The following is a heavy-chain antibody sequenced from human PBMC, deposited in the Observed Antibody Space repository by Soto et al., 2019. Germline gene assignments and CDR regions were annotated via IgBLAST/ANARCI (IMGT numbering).Heavy chain of an antibody. V-gene: IGHV1-3*01. D-gene: IGHD6-6*01. CDR1: GYTFSNSA. CDR2: INAANGNT. Sequence: ASVKVSCKASGYTFSNSAIHWVRQAPGQRLEWMGWINAANGNTKYSEKFEGRVTMTRDTSISTAYMELSRLRSDDTAVYYCARDSALSSSSVNAFDIWGQGTMVTVSS. CDR3: ARDSALSSSSVNAFDI. J-gene: IGHJ3*02.